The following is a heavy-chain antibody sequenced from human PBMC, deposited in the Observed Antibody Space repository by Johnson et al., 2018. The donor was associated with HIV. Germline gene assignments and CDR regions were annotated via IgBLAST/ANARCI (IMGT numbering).Heavy chain of an antibody. CDR1: GFTFSSYT. CDR3: AREGGNNWNDIAFDI. J-gene: IGHJ3*02. CDR2: ISYDGSNK. D-gene: IGHD1-1*01. Sequence: QVHLVESGGGVVQPGRSLRLSCAASGFTFSSYTMHWVRQAPGKGLEWVAVISYDGSNKYYADSVKGRFTISRDNSKNTLYLQMNSLRAEDTAVYYCAREGGNNWNDIAFDIWGQGTMVTVSS. V-gene: IGHV3-30*04.